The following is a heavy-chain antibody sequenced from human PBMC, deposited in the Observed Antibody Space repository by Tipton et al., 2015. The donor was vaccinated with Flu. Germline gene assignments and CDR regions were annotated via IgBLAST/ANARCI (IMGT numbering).Heavy chain of an antibody. V-gene: IGHV1-46*01. Sequence: QLVQSGAEVKKPGASVKVSCKASGYTFTRYYIHWVRQAPGQGIKWMGIINPSGGSTIYAQRFQGRVTMTRDTSTSTVYMELYSLRSEDPAVYYCATMISWEVVTASPFDHWGQGTLVTVSS. CDR3: ATMISWEVVTASPFDH. CDR2: INPSGGST. J-gene: IGHJ4*02. D-gene: IGHD2-21*02. CDR1: GYTFTRYY.